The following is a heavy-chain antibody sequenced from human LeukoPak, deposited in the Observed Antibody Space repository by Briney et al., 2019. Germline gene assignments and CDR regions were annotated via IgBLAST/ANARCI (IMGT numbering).Heavy chain of an antibody. V-gene: IGHV3-11*01. CDR3: ATAGAGFDT. Sequence: GGSLRLSCAASGFTFNDYYMSWIRQAPGKGLEWLSYINIGGTNTHYADSVKGRFTISRDNAKKSLYLEMNNLGAEDTAVYSCATAGAGFDTWGQGVLVTVSS. J-gene: IGHJ5*02. CDR1: GFTFNDYY. CDR2: INIGGTNT.